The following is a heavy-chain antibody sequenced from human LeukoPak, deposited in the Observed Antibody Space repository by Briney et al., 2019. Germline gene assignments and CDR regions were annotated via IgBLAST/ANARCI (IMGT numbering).Heavy chain of an antibody. V-gene: IGHV1-2*02. Sequence: ASVKVSCKASGYTFTGYYMHWVRQAPGQGREWMGWINPNSGGTNYAQKFQGRVTMTRDTSVSTAYMELSRLRSDDTAVYYCASPSTIVDGRHYYYMDVWGKGTTVTVSS. CDR3: ASPSTIVDGRHYYYMDV. D-gene: IGHD2-15*01. CDR2: INPNSGGT. CDR1: GYTFTGYY. J-gene: IGHJ6*03.